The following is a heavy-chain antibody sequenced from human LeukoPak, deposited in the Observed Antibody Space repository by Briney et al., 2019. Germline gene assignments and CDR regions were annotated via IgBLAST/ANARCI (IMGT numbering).Heavy chain of an antibody. CDR1: GDSISSYC. CDR3: ARLLTAYDSSGFYLDAFDI. V-gene: IGHV4-4*09. D-gene: IGHD3-22*01. Sequence: SETLSLTCTVSGDSISSYCWSWIRQPPGKGLEWIGYIYTSGSTNYNPSLKSRVTIPVDTSKNQFSLKLSSVTAADTAVYYCARLLTAYDSSGFYLDAFDIWGQGTMVTVSS. CDR2: IYTSGST. J-gene: IGHJ3*02.